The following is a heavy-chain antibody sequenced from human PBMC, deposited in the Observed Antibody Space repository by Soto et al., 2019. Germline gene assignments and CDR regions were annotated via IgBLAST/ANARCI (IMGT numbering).Heavy chain of an antibody. CDR2: IYWNDYK. Sequence: GLDLAWLAVIYWNDYKLFSPSLKNRLTINKDTSKNQVVLTMTNMDPVDTATYYCAHRRPATSSSSRYYFDYWGLGTLVTVSS. V-gene: IGHV2-5*01. CDR3: AHRRPATSSSSRYYFDY. D-gene: IGHD6-6*01. J-gene: IGHJ4*02.